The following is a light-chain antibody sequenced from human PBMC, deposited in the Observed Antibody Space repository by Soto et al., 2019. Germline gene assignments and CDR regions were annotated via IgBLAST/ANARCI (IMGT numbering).Light chain of an antibody. CDR1: QSISTW. J-gene: IGKJ1*01. V-gene: IGKV1-5*01. CDR2: DVS. CDR3: QQYNSYWT. Sequence: DIQMTQSPSTLSASVGDRVTITCRASQSISTWLAWYHLKPGKAPKLLIYDVSLLQSGVPSRFSGSGSGTEFILTISSLQPDDSATYYCQQYNSYWTFGPGTKVDI.